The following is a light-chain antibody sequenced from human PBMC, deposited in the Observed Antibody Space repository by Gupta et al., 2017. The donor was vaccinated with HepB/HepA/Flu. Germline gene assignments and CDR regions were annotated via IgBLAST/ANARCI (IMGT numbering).Light chain of an antibody. CDR2: SNN. Sequence: QSVVTQSPSLSGTPGQSVIISCSGSTSNIGDNTVNWYQQVPGLAPKVLMFSNNHRPSGVPDRFSGSKSGTSASLAISGLQAEDEAVYFCAVWDDSLNGLIFGGGTNLTVL. J-gene: IGLJ2*01. CDR3: AVWDDSLNGLI. CDR1: TSNIGDNT. V-gene: IGLV1-44*01.